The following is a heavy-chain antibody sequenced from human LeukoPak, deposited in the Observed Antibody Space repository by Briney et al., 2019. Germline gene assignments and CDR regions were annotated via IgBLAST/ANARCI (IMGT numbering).Heavy chain of an antibody. Sequence: GGSLRLSCTASGFTFSTYEMNWVRQAPGKGLEWFSYISGSGSSIFYADSLQGRFTVSRDNAKNSVYLQMNSLRAEDTAVYYCAREGGFGYDDAFDTWGHGTTVTVSS. CDR1: GFTFSTYE. D-gene: IGHD3-16*02. J-gene: IGHJ3*02. CDR3: AREGGFGYDDAFDT. V-gene: IGHV3-48*03. CDR2: ISGSGSSI.